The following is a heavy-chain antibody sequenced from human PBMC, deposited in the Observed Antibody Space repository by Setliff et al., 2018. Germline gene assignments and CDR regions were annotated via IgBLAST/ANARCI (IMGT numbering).Heavy chain of an antibody. Sequence: VKVSCKASGYTFTTYAISWMRQAPGQGLEYMGWINTNTGNPSYAQGFTGRFVFSLDTSVSTAYLQISSLKAEDTAVYYCARASRYGTPRYRGDYYMDVWGKGTTVTVSS. V-gene: IGHV7-4-1*02. D-gene: IGHD5-12*01. CDR1: GYTFTTYA. J-gene: IGHJ6*03. CDR2: INTNTGNP. CDR3: ARASRYGTPRYRGDYYMDV.